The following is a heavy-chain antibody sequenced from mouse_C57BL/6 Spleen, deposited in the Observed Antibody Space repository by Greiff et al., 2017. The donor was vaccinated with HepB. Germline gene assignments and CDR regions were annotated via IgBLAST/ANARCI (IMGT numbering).Heavy chain of an antibody. CDR1: GFTFSSYA. Sequence: EVKVVESGGGLVKPGGSLKLSCAASGFTFSSYAMSWVRQTPEKRLEWVATISDGGSYTYYPDNVKGRFTISRDNAKNNLYLQMSHLKSEDTAMYYCAREDGSSFAYWGQGTLVTVSA. CDR2: ISDGGSYT. D-gene: IGHD1-1*01. V-gene: IGHV5-4*01. J-gene: IGHJ3*01. CDR3: AREDGSSFAY.